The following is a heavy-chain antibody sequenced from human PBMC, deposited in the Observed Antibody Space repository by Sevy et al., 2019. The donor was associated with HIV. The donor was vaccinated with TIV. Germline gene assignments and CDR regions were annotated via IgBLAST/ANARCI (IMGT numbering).Heavy chain of an antibody. CDR2: ISAYNGNT. J-gene: IGHJ6*02. Sequence: ASVKVSCKASGYTYTSYGISWVRQAPGQGLEWMGWISAYNGNTNYAQKLQGRVTMTTDTSTSTAHMELRSLRSDDTAVYYCARDLGNYDFWSGYAPYYYGMDVWGQGTTVTVSS. D-gene: IGHD3-3*01. V-gene: IGHV1-18*01. CDR1: GYTYTSYG. CDR3: ARDLGNYDFWSGYAPYYYGMDV.